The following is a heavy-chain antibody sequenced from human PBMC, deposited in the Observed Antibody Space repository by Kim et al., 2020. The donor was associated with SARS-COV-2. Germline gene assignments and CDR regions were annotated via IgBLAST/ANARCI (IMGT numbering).Heavy chain of an antibody. CDR3: ANALPPYDYVWGSYRYTGY. Sequence: GGSLRLSCAASGFTFSSYGMHWVRQAPGKGLEWVAVISYDGSNKYYADSVKGRFTISRDNSKNTLYLQMNSLRAEDTAVYYCANALPPYDYVWGSYRYTGYWGQGTLVTVSS. J-gene: IGHJ4*02. D-gene: IGHD3-16*02. V-gene: IGHV3-30*18. CDR2: ISYDGSNK. CDR1: GFTFSSYG.